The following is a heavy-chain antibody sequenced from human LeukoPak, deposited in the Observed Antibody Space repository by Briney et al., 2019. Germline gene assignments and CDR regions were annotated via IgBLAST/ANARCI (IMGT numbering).Heavy chain of an antibody. V-gene: IGHV3-23*01. J-gene: IGHJ4*02. CDR3: VRDGGVSGYDLLDY. D-gene: IGHD5-12*01. CDR1: GFTFIHYA. CDR2: ISGSGEST. Sequence: GGSLRLSCAASGFTFIHYAMSWVRQAPGKGLEWVSAISGSGESTYYADSVKGRFINSRDRSKNTLYLQLKSLRAEDTAVYSCVRDGGVSGYDLLDYWGQGTLVTVSS.